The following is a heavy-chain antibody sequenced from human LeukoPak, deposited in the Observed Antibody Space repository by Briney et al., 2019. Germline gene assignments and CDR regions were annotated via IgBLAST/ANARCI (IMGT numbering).Heavy chain of an antibody. CDR3: TRVGYIDEGIDY. V-gene: IGHV3-7*04. J-gene: IGHJ4*02. Sequence: GGSLRLSCVASGFPFSSYWMTWVRQAPGKGLEWVANIKQDGSKKSYVDSVKGRFTISRDNAKNSLYLQMNSLRAEDTAIYYRTRVGYIDEGIDYWGQGTLVTVSS. D-gene: IGHD5-24*01. CDR1: GFPFSSYW. CDR2: IKQDGSKK.